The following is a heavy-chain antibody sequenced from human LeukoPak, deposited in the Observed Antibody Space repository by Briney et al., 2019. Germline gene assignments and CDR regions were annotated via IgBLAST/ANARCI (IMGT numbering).Heavy chain of an antibody. CDR2: IKKDGSEK. CDR1: GFSFSSYW. J-gene: IGHJ4*02. Sequence: PGGSLRLSCAASGFSFSSYWMSWVRQAPGKGLEWVANIKKDGSEKYYVDAVKGRFTISRDNAKTSLYLQMNSLRAEDTAVYYCAKRYSGSYFDYWGQGTLVTVSS. D-gene: IGHD1-26*01. V-gene: IGHV3-7*03. CDR3: AKRYSGSYFDY.